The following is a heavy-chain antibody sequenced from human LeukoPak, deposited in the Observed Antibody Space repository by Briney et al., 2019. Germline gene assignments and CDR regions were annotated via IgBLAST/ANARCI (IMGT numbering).Heavy chain of an antibody. CDR3: ATTPTVIGRSGEWSGKYSWFDP. D-gene: IGHD4-17*01. V-gene: IGHV1-2*02. J-gene: IGHJ5*02. CDR2: INPNTGGP. CDR1: GYAFTDYY. Sequence: ASVKVSCKASGYAFTDYYIHWVRQAPGLGLEWMGWINPNTGGPIYAQRFQGRVTLTRDTSVTTVYMEVSSLTSDDTAVYYCATTPTVIGRSGEWSGKYSWFDPWGQGTLVTVSS.